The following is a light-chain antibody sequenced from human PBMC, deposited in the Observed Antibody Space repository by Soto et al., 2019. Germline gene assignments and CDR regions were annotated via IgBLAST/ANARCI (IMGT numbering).Light chain of an antibody. J-gene: IGLJ2*01. Sequence: QSALTQPAFVSGSPGQSITISCTGTSSDVGGYNYVSWYQQHPGKAPKLMIYEVSNRPSGVSNRFSGSKSGNTASLTISGLQAEDEADYYCSSYTSSSTPYVVFGGGTQLTVL. CDR2: EVS. CDR1: SSDVGGYNY. V-gene: IGLV2-14*01. CDR3: SSYTSSSTPYVV.